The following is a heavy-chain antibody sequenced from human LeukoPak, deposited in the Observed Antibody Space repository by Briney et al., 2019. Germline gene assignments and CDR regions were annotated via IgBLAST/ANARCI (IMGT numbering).Heavy chain of an antibody. J-gene: IGHJ6*03. CDR2: IYPGDSDT. CDR3: ARHGADDYDDEPAQKKYYYYYMDV. Sequence: GESLKISCNGSGYSFTSYWIGGVGQMPGKGLEGMGIIYPGDSDTRYSPSCQGQVTISAAKSISPAYLQWSSLKASDTAMYYCARHGADDYDDEPAQKKYYYYYMDVWGKGTTVTVSS. D-gene: IGHD4-17*01. CDR1: GYSFTSYW. V-gene: IGHV5-51*01.